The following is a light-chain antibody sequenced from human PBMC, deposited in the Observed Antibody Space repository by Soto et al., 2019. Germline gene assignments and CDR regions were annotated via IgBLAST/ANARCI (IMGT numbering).Light chain of an antibody. CDR3: ISYTSSSTYYV. CDR1: SSDDGGYNY. CDR2: EVS. Sequence: QSALTQPASVSGSPGQSITISCTGTSSDDGGYNYVSWYQQHPGKAPKLMIYEVSNRPSGVSNRFSGSKSGNTASLTISGLQAEDEADYYCISYTSSSTYYVFGTGPMVTVL. V-gene: IGLV2-14*01. J-gene: IGLJ1*01.